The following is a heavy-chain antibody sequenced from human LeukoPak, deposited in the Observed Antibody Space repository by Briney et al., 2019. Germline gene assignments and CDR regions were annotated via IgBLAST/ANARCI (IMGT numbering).Heavy chain of an antibody. CDR2: ISGSGDST. CDR1: GFTFSSYA. D-gene: IGHD3-10*01. CDR3: AKATLVRGVITFDY. J-gene: IGHJ4*02. Sequence: PGGSLRLSCAASGFTFSSYAMSWVRQAPGKGLEWVSAISGSGDSTYYADSVKGRFTISRDNSKNTLYLQMNSLRAEDTAVYYCAKATLVRGVITFDYWGQGTLVTVSS. V-gene: IGHV3-23*01.